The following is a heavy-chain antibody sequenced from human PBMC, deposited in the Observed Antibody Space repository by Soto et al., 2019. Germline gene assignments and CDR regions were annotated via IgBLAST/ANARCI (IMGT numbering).Heavy chain of an antibody. CDR2: ISSSSSTI. D-gene: IGHD6-19*01. CDR3: ARHQGRGWYDLDYYGMDV. Sequence: GGSLRLSCAASGFTFSSCSMNWVRQAPGKGLELVSYISSSSSTIYYADSVKGRFTISRDNAKNSLYLQMNSLRDEDTAVYYCARHQGRGWYDLDYYGMDVWGQGTTVTVSS. CDR1: GFTFSSCS. V-gene: IGHV3-48*02. J-gene: IGHJ6*02.